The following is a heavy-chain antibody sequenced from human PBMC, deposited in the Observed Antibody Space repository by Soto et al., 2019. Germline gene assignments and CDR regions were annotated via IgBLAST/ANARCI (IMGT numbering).Heavy chain of an antibody. CDR1: GGSISSGGYY. CDR3: ARFVMVRGVITPFDY. D-gene: IGHD3-10*01. CDR2: IYYSGST. Sequence: SETLSLNCTVSGGSISSGGYYWIWIRHHPGKGLEWIGYIYYSGSTYYNPSLKSRVTISVDTSKNQFSLKLSSVTAADTAVYYCARFVMVRGVITPFDYWGQGTLVTVSS. V-gene: IGHV4-31*03. J-gene: IGHJ4*02.